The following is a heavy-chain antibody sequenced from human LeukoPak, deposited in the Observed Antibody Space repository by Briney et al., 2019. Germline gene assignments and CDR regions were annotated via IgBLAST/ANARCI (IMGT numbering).Heavy chain of an antibody. V-gene: IGHV3-23*01. J-gene: IGHJ3*01. Sequence: GGSLRLSCAASGFTFSTYAMSWVRQAPGRGLEWVSCINTGETTFHSDSGKGRFTISRDNSNLYLHMTSLRDEDTALYYCAKGSFDVWGQGTVVIVSS. CDR3: AKGSFDV. CDR2: INTGETT. CDR1: GFTFSTYA.